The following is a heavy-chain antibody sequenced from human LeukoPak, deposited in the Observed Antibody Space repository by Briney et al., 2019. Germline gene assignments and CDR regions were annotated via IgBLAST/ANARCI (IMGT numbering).Heavy chain of an antibody. V-gene: IGHV4-59*01. CDR3: ARRPQRSYYYYGMDV. J-gene: IGHJ6*02. Sequence: SETLSLTCTVSGGSISSYYWSWIRQPPGKGLEWIGYIYYSGSTNYNPSLKSRVTISVDTSKNQFSLKLSSVTAADTAVYYCARRPQRSYYYYGMDVWGQGTTVTVS. D-gene: IGHD6-25*01. CDR1: GGSISSYY. CDR2: IYYSGST.